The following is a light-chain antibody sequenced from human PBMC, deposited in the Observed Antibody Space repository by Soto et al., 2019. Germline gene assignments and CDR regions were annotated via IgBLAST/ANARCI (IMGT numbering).Light chain of an antibody. Sequence: QSALTQPASVSGCPGQSITISCAGTRSDVGNYNLVSWYQQHPGKAPKLMIYEVNKRPSGVSNRFSGPKSGNTASLTISGLQAEDEADYYCCSYAGSDTWAFGGGTKVTVL. V-gene: IGLV2-23*02. CDR2: EVN. J-gene: IGLJ3*02. CDR3: CSYAGSDTWA. CDR1: RSDVGNYNL.